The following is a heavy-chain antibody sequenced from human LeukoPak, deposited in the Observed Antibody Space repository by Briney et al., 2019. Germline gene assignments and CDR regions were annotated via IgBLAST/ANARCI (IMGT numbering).Heavy chain of an antibody. CDR3: FCGSRFVYHFDY. D-gene: IGHD2-21*01. J-gene: IGHJ4*02. V-gene: IGHV3-21*01. Sequence: GGSLRLSCAASGFTFSSYSTNWVRKAPGKGLEWVSSISSDSYYIYYADSVRGRFTISRDNAKKSLYLQMNSLRAEDTAVYYCFCGSRFVYHFDYWGQGSLVTVSS. CDR2: ISSDSYYI. CDR1: GFTFSSYS.